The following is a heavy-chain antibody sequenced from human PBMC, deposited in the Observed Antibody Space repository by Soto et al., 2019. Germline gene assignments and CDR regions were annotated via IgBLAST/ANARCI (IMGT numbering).Heavy chain of an antibody. J-gene: IGHJ4*02. CDR3: ARDRNFDWFFDY. Sequence: QVQLVESGGGVVLPGRSLRLSCAASGFTFSSYGMHWVRQAPGKGLEWVAVIWYDGSNKYYADSVKGRFTISRDNSKNTLYLQMNSLRAEDTAVYYCARDRNFDWFFDYWGQGTLVTVSS. CDR2: IWYDGSNK. V-gene: IGHV3-33*01. D-gene: IGHD3-9*01. CDR1: GFTFSSYG.